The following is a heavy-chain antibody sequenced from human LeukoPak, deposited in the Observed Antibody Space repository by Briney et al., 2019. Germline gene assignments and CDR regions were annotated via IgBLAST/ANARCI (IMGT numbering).Heavy chain of an antibody. Sequence: SETLSLTCTVSGGSISSGGYYWSWIRQHPGKGLEWIGYIYYSGSTYYNPSLKSRVTISVDTSKNQFSLKLSSVTAADTAVYYCARASIAAAGTWVDWFDPWGQGTLVTVSS. V-gene: IGHV4-31*03. J-gene: IGHJ5*02. D-gene: IGHD6-13*01. CDR1: GGSISSGGYY. CDR2: IYYSGST. CDR3: ARASIAAAGTWVDWFDP.